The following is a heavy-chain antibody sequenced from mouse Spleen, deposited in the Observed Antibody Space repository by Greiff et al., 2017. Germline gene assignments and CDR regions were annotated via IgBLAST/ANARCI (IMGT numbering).Heavy chain of an antibody. J-gene: IGHJ4*01. CDR1: GYTFTSYW. V-gene: IGHV1-69*01. D-gene: IGHD1-2*01. CDR3: ARVSTATDYYAMDY. CDR2: IDPSDSYT. Sequence: QVHVKQPGAELVMPGASVKLSCKASGYTFTSYWMHWVKQRPGQGLEWIGEIDPSDSYTNYNQKFKDKATLTADKSSSTAYMQLSSLTYEDSAVYYCARVSTATDYYAMDYWGQGTSVTVSS.